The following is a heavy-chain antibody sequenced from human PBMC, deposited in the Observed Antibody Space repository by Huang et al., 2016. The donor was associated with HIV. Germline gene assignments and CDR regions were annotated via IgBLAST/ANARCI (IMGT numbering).Heavy chain of an antibody. J-gene: IGHJ5*02. V-gene: IGHV4-59*02. D-gene: IGHD6-19*01. CDR3: VRDQGRLAVGGIDNWFDP. Sequence: QVRLQESGPGLVKPSETLSLSCTVSGDSVSSHYWGWIRHPPGKGLEWIGTVYDRVTIKFNPRLKSRVTISVDSSKNCFSLNITSVSAADTAMYFCVRDQGRLAVGGIDNWFDPWGQGALVTVSS. CDR2: VYDRVTI. CDR1: GDSVSSHY.